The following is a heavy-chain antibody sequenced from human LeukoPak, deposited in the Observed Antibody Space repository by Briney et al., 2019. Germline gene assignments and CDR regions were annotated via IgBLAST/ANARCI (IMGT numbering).Heavy chain of an antibody. J-gene: IGHJ4*02. CDR3: AKDRDSSGFAPYFDY. Sequence: GRSLRLSCAASGFTFNDYAMHWVRQAPGKGLEWVSGIGWNSHIIGYEDSVKGRFTISRDNARNSLSLQMNSLRAEDTAFYYCAKDRDSSGFAPYFDYWGRGILVTVSS. V-gene: IGHV3-9*01. CDR1: GFTFNDYA. D-gene: IGHD3-22*01. CDR2: IGWNSHII.